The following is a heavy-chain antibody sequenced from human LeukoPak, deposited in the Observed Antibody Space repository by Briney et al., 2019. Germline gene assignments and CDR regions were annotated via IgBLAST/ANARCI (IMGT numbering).Heavy chain of an antibody. J-gene: IGHJ4*02. D-gene: IGHD1-1*01. CDR1: GYTFTKYP. CDR2: INTNTGSP. CDR3: ARARGMERLDY. Sequence: ASVQVSCKASGYTFTKYPMNWVRQAPGQGPEYMGWINTNTGSPVYAQDFIVRFVFSLDTSVSTAYLQISDLKAEDTAVYYCARARGMERLDYWGQGTLVTVSS. V-gene: IGHV7-4-1*02.